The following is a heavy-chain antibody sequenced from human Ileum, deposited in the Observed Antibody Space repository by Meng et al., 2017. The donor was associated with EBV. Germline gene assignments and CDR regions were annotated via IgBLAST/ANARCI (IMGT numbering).Heavy chain of an antibody. D-gene: IGHD3-16*01. CDR1: GYTFINHD. J-gene: IGHJ5*02. Sequence: QGQLVQFGAEVKKPGASVKVSCKASGYTFINHDINWVRQAAGQGLESIGWMNSYTGNAGYAQKFRGRVTMTRDTSINTAYLEVISLTSEDTAVYYCARGSGAGGRDWFDPWGQGTLVTVSS. V-gene: IGHV1-8*01. CDR3: ARGSGAGGRDWFDP. CDR2: MNSYTGNA.